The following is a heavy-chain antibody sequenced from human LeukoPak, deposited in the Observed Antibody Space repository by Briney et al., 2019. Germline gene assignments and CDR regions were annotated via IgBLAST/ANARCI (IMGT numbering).Heavy chain of an antibody. V-gene: IGHV4-59*01. J-gene: IGHJ3*02. CDR3: ARGGPNSSGFSGDGFDI. Sequence: SETLSLTCTVSGDSMSSYYWSWIRQPPAKGLEWIGYIYYSGGTNYNPSLKTRVTIEIDTSSDQFSLRLTSVTAADTAVYYCARGGPNSSGFSGDGFDIWGQGTMVTVSS. D-gene: IGHD3-22*01. CDR1: GDSMSSYY. CDR2: IYYSGGT.